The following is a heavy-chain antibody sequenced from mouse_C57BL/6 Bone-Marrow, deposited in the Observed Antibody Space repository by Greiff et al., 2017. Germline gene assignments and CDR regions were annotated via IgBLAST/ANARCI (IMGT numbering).Heavy chain of an antibody. V-gene: IGHV14-1*01. Sequence: EVKLVESGAELVRPGASVKLSCTASGFNIKDYYMHWVKQRPEQGLEWIGRIDPEDGDTEYAPKFPGKATMTAETSSNTAYLQLSSLTSEDTAVYYCTTSTLLLLRSRWYFDVWGTGTTVTVSS. CDR3: TTSTLLLLRSRWYFDV. CDR2: IDPEDGDT. CDR1: GFNIKDYY. J-gene: IGHJ1*03. D-gene: IGHD1-1*01.